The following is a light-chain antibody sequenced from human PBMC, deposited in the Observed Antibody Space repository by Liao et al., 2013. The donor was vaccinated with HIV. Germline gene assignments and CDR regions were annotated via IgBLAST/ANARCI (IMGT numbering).Light chain of an antibody. CDR1: NIGSKS. V-gene: IGLV3-21*04. J-gene: IGLJ3*02. CDR3: QVWLTGSGHPV. Sequence: SYELTQPPSVSVAPGKTARITCGGNNIGSKSVHWYQQKPGQAPVVIIYYDSDRPSGIPERLSGSNSGSTATLTISRVEVGDDADYFCQVWLTGSGHPVFGGGTKLTVL. CDR2: YDS.